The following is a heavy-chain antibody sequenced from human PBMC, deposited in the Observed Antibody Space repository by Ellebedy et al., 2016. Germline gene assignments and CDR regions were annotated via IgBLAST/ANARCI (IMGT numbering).Heavy chain of an antibody. D-gene: IGHD2-2*01. CDR3: AREGSDCSSTSCAAYYYYYMDV. CDR2: IYTSGST. J-gene: IGHJ6*03. V-gene: IGHV4-4*07. Sequence: SETLSLTXTVSGGSISSYYWSWIRQPAGKGLEWIGRIYTSGSTNYNPSLKSRVTMSVDTSKNQFSLKLSSVTAADTAVYYCAREGSDCSSTSCAAYYYYYMDVWGKGTTVTVSS. CDR1: GGSISSYY.